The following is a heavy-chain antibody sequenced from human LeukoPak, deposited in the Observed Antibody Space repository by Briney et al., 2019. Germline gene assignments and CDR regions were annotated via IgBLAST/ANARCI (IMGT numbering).Heavy chain of an antibody. J-gene: IGHJ6*03. D-gene: IGHD6-19*01. CDR1: GYTFTSYG. V-gene: IGHV1-18*01. CDR3: ARMSWGGGGGWYLLGYYYYYMDV. CDR2: ISAYNGNT. Sequence: ASVKVSCKASGYTFTSYGISWVRQAPGRGLEWMGWISAYNGNTNYAQKLQGRVTMTTDTSTSTAYMELRSLRSDDTAVYYCARMSWGGGGGWYLLGYYYYYMDVWGKGTTVTVSS.